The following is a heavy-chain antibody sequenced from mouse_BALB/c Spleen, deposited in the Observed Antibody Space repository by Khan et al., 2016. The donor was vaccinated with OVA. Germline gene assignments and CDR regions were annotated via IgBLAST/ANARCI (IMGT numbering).Heavy chain of an antibody. Sequence: QVQLQQSGAELARPGASVKLSCKASGYTFTDYYINWVKQRTGQGLEWIGEISPGSGDTYYNEKFKGKATLTADKSSSTAYMQLSSLTSEASAVYFWARRNYFGYTFAYWGQGTLVTGSA. CDR3: ARRNYFGYTFAY. V-gene: IGHV1-77*01. CDR1: GYTFTDYY. CDR2: ISPGSGDT. D-gene: IGHD1-2*01. J-gene: IGHJ3*01.